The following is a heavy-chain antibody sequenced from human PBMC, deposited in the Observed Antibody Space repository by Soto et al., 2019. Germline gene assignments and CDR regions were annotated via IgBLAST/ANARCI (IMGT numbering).Heavy chain of an antibody. V-gene: IGHV1-18*04. CDR2: ISAYSGNT. D-gene: IGHD1-26*01. CDR3: GRDAGAQPNCFDA. CDR1: GYTFTSYG. Sequence: ASVKVSCKASGYTFTSYGINWVRQAPGQGLEWMGWISAYSGNTNYAQKLQGRVTMTTDTSTSTAYMELRSLRSDDTAVYYCGRDAGAQPNCFDAWGQGTMVTVSS. J-gene: IGHJ5*01.